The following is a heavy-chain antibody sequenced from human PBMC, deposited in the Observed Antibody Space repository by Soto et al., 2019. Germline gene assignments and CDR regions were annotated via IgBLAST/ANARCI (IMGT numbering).Heavy chain of an antibody. CDR2: IYYSGST. D-gene: IGHD4-17*01. Sequence: SETLSLTCTVSGGSISSYYWSWIRQPPGKGLEWIGYIYYSGSTNYNPSLKSRVTISVDTSKNQFSLKLSSVTAADTAVYYCAREVSDGVGFDYWGQGTLVTVSS. J-gene: IGHJ4*02. CDR3: AREVSDGVGFDY. V-gene: IGHV4-59*01. CDR1: GGSISSYY.